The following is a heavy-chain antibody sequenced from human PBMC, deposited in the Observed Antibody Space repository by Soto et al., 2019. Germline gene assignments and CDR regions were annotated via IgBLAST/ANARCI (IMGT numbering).Heavy chain of an antibody. CDR3: AKSGGYGDALDAFDV. V-gene: IGHV4-39*01. D-gene: IGHD4-17*01. CDR1: GASIYRNSQY. J-gene: IGHJ3*01. CDR2: VFYGGST. Sequence: SETLSLTCSVSGASIYRNSQYWGWIRQPPGKGLEWIGNVFYGGSTYYNPSLKSRVTISVDTSENQFSLKLNSVTAADTAVYYCAKSGGYGDALDAFDVWGQGTMVTVSS.